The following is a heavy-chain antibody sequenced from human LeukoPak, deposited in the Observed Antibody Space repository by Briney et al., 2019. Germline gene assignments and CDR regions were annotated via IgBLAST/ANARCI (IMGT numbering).Heavy chain of an antibody. D-gene: IGHD1-26*01. V-gene: IGHV3-9*03. Sequence: PGRSLRLSCAASGFTFDEYAMHWVRQAPGKGLEWVSGISWNSATIGYADSVKGRFTISRDNAKNSLYLQMNSLRVEDMALYYCAKGPSIVGAQFDYWGQGTLVTVSS. J-gene: IGHJ4*02. CDR3: AKGPSIVGAQFDY. CDR2: ISWNSATI. CDR1: GFTFDEYA.